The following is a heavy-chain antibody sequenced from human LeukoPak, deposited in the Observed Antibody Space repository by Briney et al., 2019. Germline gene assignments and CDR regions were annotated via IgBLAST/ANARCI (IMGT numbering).Heavy chain of an antibody. J-gene: IGHJ3*02. CDR1: GGPFSGYY. CDR2: INHSGST. D-gene: IGHD4-23*01. V-gene: IGHV4-34*01. Sequence: PSETLSLTCAVYGGPFSGYYWSWIRQPPGKGLEWIGEINHSGSTNYNPSLKSRVTISVDTSKNQFSLKLSSVTAADTAVYYCASPDYGGNRDAFDIWGQGTMVTVSS. CDR3: ASPDYGGNRDAFDI.